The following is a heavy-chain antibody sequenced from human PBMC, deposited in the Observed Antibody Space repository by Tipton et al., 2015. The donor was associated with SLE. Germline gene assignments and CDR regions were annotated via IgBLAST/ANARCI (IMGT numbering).Heavy chain of an antibody. CDR2: INHSGST. D-gene: IGHD5-24*01. J-gene: IGHJ3*02. CDR3: ARQEMATIRAFDI. CDR1: GESFSGYY. V-gene: IGHV4-34*01. Sequence: TLSLTCAVYGESFSGYYCSWIRQPPGRGLEWIGEINHSGSTNYNPSLKSRVTISVDTSKNQFSLKLSSVTAADTAVYYCARQEMATIRAFDIWGQGTMVTVSS.